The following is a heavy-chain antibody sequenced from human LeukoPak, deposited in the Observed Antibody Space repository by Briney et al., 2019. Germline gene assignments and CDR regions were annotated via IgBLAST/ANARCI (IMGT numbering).Heavy chain of an antibody. J-gene: IGHJ4*02. D-gene: IGHD3-22*01. Sequence: GGSLRLSCAASGFTFSSYAMSWVRQAPGQGLEWVSAISGSGGSTYYADSVKDRFTISTDNSKNTLYLQMNSPTAEDTAVYYCAKDTYYYYGSGYTEFDYWGQGTLVTVSS. CDR3: AKDTYYYYGSGYTEFDY. V-gene: IGHV3-23*01. CDR1: GFTFSSYA. CDR2: ISGSGGST.